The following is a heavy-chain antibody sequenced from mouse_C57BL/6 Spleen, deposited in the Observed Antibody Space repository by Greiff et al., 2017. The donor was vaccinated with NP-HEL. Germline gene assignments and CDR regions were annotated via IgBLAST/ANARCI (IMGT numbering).Heavy chain of an antibody. V-gene: IGHV1-4*01. D-gene: IGHD2-4*01. CDR2: ISPSSGNT. CDR1: GYTFTSYT. CDR3: ARDDYDDYFDN. J-gene: IGHJ2*01. Sequence: VQLQQSGAELARPGASVKMSCKASGYTFTSYTMHWVKQRPGQGLELIGYISPSSGNTKYNQKFKDKATLTADKSTSTAYMQLVSLTSKDSAFYNGARDDYDDYFDNWGQGTTLTVSS.